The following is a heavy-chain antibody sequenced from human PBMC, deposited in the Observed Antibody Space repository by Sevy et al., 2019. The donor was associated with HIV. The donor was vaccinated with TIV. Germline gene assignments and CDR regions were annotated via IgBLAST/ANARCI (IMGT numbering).Heavy chain of an antibody. CDR1: GFTVSSNY. J-gene: IGHJ6*02. Sequence: GGSLRLSCAASGFTVSSNYMSWVRQAPGKGLEWVSVIYSGGSTYYADSVKGRFTISRDNSKNTLYLQMNSLSAEDTAVYYCARDRGIGYGMDVWGQGTTVTVSS. D-gene: IGHD6-13*01. CDR3: ARDRGIGYGMDV. CDR2: IYSGGST. V-gene: IGHV3-66*01.